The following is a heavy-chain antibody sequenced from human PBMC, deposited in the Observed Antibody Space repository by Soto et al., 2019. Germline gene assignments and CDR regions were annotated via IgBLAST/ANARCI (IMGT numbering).Heavy chain of an antibody. J-gene: IGHJ5*02. CDR1: GGTFSRYA. D-gene: IGHD1-26*01. V-gene: IGHV1-69*13. CDR3: ARAIVGPPTTGCLDP. CDR2: IIPIFGTA. Sequence: ASVKVSCKASGGTFSRYAISWVRQAPGQGLEWMGGIIPIFGTANYAQKFQGRVTITADESTSTDYMELSRLRFEDTAVYYCARAIVGPPTTGCLDPWVQATMVTL.